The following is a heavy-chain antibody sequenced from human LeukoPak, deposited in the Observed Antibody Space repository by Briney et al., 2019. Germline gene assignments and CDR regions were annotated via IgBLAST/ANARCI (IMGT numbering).Heavy chain of an antibody. J-gene: IGHJ5*02. CDR3: AGSIRDWFDP. CDR1: GGSFSGYY. V-gene: IGHV4-34*01. Sequence: PSETLSLTCAVYGGSFSGYYWSWIRQPPGKGLEWIGEINHSGSTNYNPSLKSRVTISVDTSKNQFSLKLSSVTAADTAVYCCAGSIRDWFDPWGQGTLVTVSS. CDR2: INHSGST.